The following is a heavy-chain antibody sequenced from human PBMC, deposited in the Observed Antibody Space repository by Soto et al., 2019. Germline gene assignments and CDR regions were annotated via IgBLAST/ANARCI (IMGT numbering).Heavy chain of an antibody. J-gene: IGHJ4*02. D-gene: IGHD4-17*01. V-gene: IGHV1-69*13. Sequence: GASVKVSCKASGGTFSSYAISWVRQAPGQGLEWMGGIIPIFGTANYAQKFQGRVTITADESTSTAYMELSSLRSEDTAVYYCASGTTLVTPDDPRQYYFDYWGQGTLVTVSS. CDR2: IIPIFGTA. CDR3: ASGTTLVTPDDPRQYYFDY. CDR1: GGTFSSYA.